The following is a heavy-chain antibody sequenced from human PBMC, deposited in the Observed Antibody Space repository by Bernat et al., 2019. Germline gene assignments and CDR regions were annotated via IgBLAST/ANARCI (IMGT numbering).Heavy chain of an antibody. CDR1: GFTVSSNY. CDR3: ARDLPRPDDYYYYGMDV. J-gene: IGHJ6*02. V-gene: IGHV3-66*02. D-gene: IGHD5-24*01. Sequence: EVQLVESGGGLVQPGGSLRLSCAASGFTVSSNYMSWVRQAPGKGLGWVSVIYSGGSTYYAGSVKGRFTISRDNSKNTLYLQMNSLRAEDTAVYYCARDLPRPDDYYYYGMDVWGQGTTVTVSS. CDR2: IYSGGST.